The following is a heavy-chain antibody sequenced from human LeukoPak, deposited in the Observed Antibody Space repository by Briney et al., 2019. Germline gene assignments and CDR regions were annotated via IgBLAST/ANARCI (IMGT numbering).Heavy chain of an antibody. J-gene: IGHJ3*02. D-gene: IGHD2-21*01. V-gene: IGHV3-21*01. CDR2: ISSSSSYI. CDR3: ARDLVIGGAFDI. CDR1: GFTFSSYS. Sequence: GGSLRLSCAASGFTFSSYSMNWVRQAPGKGLEWVSSISSSSSYIYYADSVKGRFTISRDNAKNSLYLQMNSLRAEDTAVYYCARDLVIGGAFDIWGQGTMVTVSS.